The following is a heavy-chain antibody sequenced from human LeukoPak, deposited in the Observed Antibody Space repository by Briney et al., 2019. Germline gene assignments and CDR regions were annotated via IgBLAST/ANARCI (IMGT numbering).Heavy chain of an antibody. CDR3: TRGNSVSHYYYDLDV. CDR2: ISNNGNGK. V-gene: IGHV3-30*04. Sequence: GSLRLSCAASGFTFSIYAMHWVRQAPGKGLDWVAAISNNGNGKFYADSLKGRLTISRDNSANTLYLEMNSLGTEDTAVYYCTRGNSVSHYYYDLDVWGQGTTITVSS. CDR1: GFTFSIYA. J-gene: IGHJ6*02. D-gene: IGHD1-1*01.